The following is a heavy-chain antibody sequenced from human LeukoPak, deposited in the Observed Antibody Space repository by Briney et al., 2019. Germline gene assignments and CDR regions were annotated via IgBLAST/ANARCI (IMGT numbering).Heavy chain of an antibody. V-gene: IGHV1-18*04. CDR1: GYTLISYG. D-gene: IGHD1-1*01. J-gene: IGHJ4*02. Sequence: ASVKVSCKASGYTLISYGISWVRQAPGQGLEWMGWIFTYNGDTMYEKKFQGRVSMTTDSSTNTVYLELRSLRSDDTAVYYCARGKEREPFDFWGQGTLVTVSS. CDR3: ARGKEREPFDF. CDR2: IFTYNGDT.